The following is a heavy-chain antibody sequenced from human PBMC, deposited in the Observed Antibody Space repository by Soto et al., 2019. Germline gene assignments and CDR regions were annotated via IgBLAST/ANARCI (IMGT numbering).Heavy chain of an antibody. Sequence: PGGSLRLSCAASGFTFSSYAMSWVRQAPGKGLEWVSAISGSGGSTYYADSVKGRFTISRDNSNNTLYLQMNSLRAEDTSVYYCARYCTSTAYNCYSAYWGQGALVTVSS. CDR2: ISGSGGST. CDR3: ARYCTSTAYNCYSAY. J-gene: IGHJ4*02. CDR1: GFTFSSYA. V-gene: IGHV3-23*01. D-gene: IGHD1-26*01.